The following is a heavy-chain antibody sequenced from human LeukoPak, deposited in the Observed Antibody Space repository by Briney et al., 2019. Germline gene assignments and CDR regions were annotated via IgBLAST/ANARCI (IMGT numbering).Heavy chain of an antibody. CDR1: GFTLSSYE. D-gene: IGHD6-19*01. CDR2: INDSGKTR. V-gene: IGHV3-48*03. CDR3: VRDHSGWSLDP. Sequence: GGSLRLSCAASGFTLSSYEMNWVRQAPGKGREWISYINDSGKTRYYADSVKGRFTISRDNAKNSLYLQMNSLRAEETAVYYCVRDHSGWSLDPWGRGTLVTVSS. J-gene: IGHJ5*02.